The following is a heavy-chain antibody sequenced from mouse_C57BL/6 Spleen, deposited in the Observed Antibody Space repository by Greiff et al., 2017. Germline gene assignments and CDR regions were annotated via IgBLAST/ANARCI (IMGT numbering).Heavy chain of an antibody. D-gene: IGHD4-1*01. J-gene: IGHJ2*01. CDR3: TLTGTDCDY. CDR2: ISLKSDHYAT. V-gene: IGHV6-3*01. CDR1: GFTFSNYW. Sequence: EVTLEASGGGLVQPGGSMKLSCVASGFTFSNYWLNCVRPSPEKGLSWGAQISLKSDHYATHYAESVKGRFTISRDDSKSSVYLQMNNLRAEDTGIYYCTLTGTDCDYWCQGTTRTVAS.